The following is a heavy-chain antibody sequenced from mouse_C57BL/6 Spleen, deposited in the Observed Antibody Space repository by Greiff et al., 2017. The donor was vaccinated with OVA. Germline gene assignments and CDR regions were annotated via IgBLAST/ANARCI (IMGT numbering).Heavy chain of an antibody. CDR2: IDPETGGT. D-gene: IGHD1-1*01. V-gene: IGHV1-15*01. CDR3: TRSYYYGNDY. Sequence: VQLVESGAELVRPGASVTLSCKASGYTFTDYEMHWVKQTPVHGLEWIGAIDPETGGTAYNQKFKGKAILTADKSSSTAYMELCSLTSEDSAVYYCTRSYYYGNDYWGQGTTLTVSS. J-gene: IGHJ2*01. CDR1: GYTFTDYE.